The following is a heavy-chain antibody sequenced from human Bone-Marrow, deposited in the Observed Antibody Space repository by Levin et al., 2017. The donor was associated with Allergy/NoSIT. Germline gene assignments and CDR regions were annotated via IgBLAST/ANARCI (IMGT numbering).Heavy chain of an antibody. V-gene: IGHV3-21*01. CDR1: GFTFSSYS. Sequence: GGSLRLSCAASGFTFSSYSMNWVRQAPGKGLEWVSSISSSSSYIYYADSVKGRFTISRDNAKNSLYLQMNSLRAEDTAVYYCAREVLLWFGELFHTPYYDYGMDVWGQGTTVTVSS. J-gene: IGHJ6*02. D-gene: IGHD3-10*01. CDR2: ISSSSSYI. CDR3: AREVLLWFGELFHTPYYDYGMDV.